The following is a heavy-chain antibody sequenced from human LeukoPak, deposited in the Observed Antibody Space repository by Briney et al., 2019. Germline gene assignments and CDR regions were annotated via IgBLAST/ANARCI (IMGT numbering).Heavy chain of an antibody. CDR3: ARDVWFDP. CDR2: ISSGGSTI. V-gene: IGHV3-48*03. Sequence: GRSLRLSCVASGFTFDDHDMNWVRKPPGKGLEWVSYISSGGSTIYYADSVKCRFTVSRDNAKNSLYLQMNSLRAEDTALYYCARDVWFDPWGQGTLVTVSS. J-gene: IGHJ5*02. CDR1: GFTFDDHD.